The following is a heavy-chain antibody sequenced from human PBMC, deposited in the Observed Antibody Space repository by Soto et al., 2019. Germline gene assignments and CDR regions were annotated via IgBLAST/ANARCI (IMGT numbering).Heavy chain of an antibody. Sequence: GWSLGLSCAASGVSFSDYAMNGVRQAPGKGLEWVSFIDLSGTTTYYRDSVKGRFTIFKDKSMNTVYLQMNSLTVEDAAVYYCTKDRVPDGIYSFDYWGQGALVTVSS. CDR3: TKDRVPDGIYSFDY. J-gene: IGHJ4*02. D-gene: IGHD2-15*01. CDR1: GVSFSDYA. V-gene: IGHV3-23*03. CDR2: IDLSGTTT.